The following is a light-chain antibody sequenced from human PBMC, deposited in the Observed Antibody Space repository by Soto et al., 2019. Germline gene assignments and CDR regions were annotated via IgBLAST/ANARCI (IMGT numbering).Light chain of an antibody. J-gene: IGKJ3*01. V-gene: IGKV1-27*01. Sequence: DIQMTQSPSSLSASVGDSVTITCRASQDISNYLAWFQQRPGKPPKLLIYAASTLESGVPSRFSGGRSGTDFTLSISSPQPEDVATFYCQKYDSLPFTFGPGTKVDIK. CDR2: AAS. CDR3: QKYDSLPFT. CDR1: QDISNY.